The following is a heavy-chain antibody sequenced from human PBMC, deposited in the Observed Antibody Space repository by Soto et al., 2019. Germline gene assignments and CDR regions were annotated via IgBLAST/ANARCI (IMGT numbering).Heavy chain of an antibody. J-gene: IGHJ4*02. CDR2: IIPILGIA. CDR3: AGASMAGGRVFDY. D-gene: IGHD6-19*01. V-gene: IGHV1-69*02. Sequence: SVKVSCKASGGTFSSYTISWVRQAPGQGLEWMGRIIPILGIANYAQKFQGRVTITADKSTSTAYMELSSLRSEDTAVYYCAGASMAGGRVFDYWGQGTLVTVS. CDR1: GGTFSSYT.